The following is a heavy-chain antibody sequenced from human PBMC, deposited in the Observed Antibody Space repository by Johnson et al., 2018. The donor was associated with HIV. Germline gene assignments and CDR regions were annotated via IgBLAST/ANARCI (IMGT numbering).Heavy chain of an antibody. J-gene: IGHJ3*01. CDR1: GFTVSNAW. Sequence: QMPLVESGGGFVEPGGSRRLSGSASGFTVSNAWMSWVRQAPGSGLEWVAFIRYDGSNKYCADSVKGRFTISRDNSKNTIYLQMNGLRPEDTAVYYCAKDEAQTLASAGRDAFDFWGQGTAVTV. CDR2: IRYDGSNK. D-gene: IGHD6-13*01. V-gene: IGHV3-30*02. CDR3: AKDEAQTLASAGRDAFDF.